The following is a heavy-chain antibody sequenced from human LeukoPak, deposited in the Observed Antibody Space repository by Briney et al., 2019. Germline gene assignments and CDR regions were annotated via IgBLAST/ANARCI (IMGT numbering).Heavy chain of an antibody. Sequence: SGPTLLHPTPTLTLTCTFSGFSLRTSGMCVSWIRQPPGKALEWISRIYTSGSTNYNPSLKSRVTMSVDTSKNQFSLKLSSVTAADTAVYYCAGTRPGYDFWSGYYLPFDYWGQGTLVTVSS. CDR3: AGTRPGYDFWSGYYLPFDY. V-gene: IGHV4-61*02. CDR1: GFSLRTSGMC. CDR2: IYTSGST. D-gene: IGHD3-3*01. J-gene: IGHJ4*02.